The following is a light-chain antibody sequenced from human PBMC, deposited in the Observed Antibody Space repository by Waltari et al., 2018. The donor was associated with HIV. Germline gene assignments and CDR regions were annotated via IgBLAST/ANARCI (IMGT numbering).Light chain of an antibody. CDR3: QSYDRTGV. Sequence: QSVLTQPPSVSGAPGQRVTISFTGSSSNIGAGYDVHWYQQLPGTAAKLLIYGNRNRPSGVPDRFSVSKSGTSASLAITGLQAEDEADYYCQSYDRTGVFGGGTKLTVL. V-gene: IGLV1-40*01. CDR2: GNR. CDR1: SSNIGAGYD. J-gene: IGLJ3*02.